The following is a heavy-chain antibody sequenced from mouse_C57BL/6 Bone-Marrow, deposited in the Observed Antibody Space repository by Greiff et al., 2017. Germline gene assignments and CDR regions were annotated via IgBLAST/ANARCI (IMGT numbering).Heavy chain of an antibody. Sequence: VQLQQSGPELVKPGASVKISCKASGYTFTDYYMNWVKQSPGKSLEWIGDINPNNGGTSYNQKFKGKATLTVDNSSSTAYMELRSLTSEDSAVYYCARRAKGGDWGQGTTLTVAS. V-gene: IGHV1-26*01. D-gene: IGHD3-1*01. CDR2: INPNNGGT. J-gene: IGHJ2*01. CDR1: GYTFTDYY. CDR3: ARRAKGGD.